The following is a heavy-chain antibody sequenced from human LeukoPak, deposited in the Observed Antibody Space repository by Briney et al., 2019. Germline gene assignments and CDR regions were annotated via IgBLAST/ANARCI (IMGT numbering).Heavy chain of an antibody. V-gene: IGHV4-59*08. D-gene: IGHD6-19*01. CDR1: GGSISSYY. J-gene: IGHJ4*02. CDR2: IYYSGST. CDR3: ARHAGYSSGWYFDY. Sequence: SETLSLTCTVSGGSISSYYWSWIRQPPGKGLEWIGYIYYSGSTDYNPSLKSRVTISVDTSKNQFSLKLSSVTAADTAVYYCARHAGYSSGWYFDYWGQGTLVTVSS.